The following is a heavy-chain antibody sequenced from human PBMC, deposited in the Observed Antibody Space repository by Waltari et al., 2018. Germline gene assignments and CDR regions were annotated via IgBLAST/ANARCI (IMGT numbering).Heavy chain of an antibody. V-gene: IGHV3-30*04. CDR2: ISCNGRNI. CDR1: DFPFRSTA. CDR3: ARDLCDRTNCHGMDV. J-gene: IGHJ6*02. Sequence: QGQLVESSGCVVDPGMCRSICCAACDFPFRSTAKLWVRQAPGRGLEWVAVISCNGRNIYYGDPVKGRVTLSRDNAKRMLYLQMHSMRAEDTAAYYCARDLCDRTNCHGMDVWGQGTTVTVSS. D-gene: IGHD1-1*01.